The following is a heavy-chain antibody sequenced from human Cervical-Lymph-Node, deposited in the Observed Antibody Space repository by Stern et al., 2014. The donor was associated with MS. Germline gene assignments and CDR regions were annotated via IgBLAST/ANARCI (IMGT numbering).Heavy chain of an antibody. CDR3: ARDDSAAAGTIDY. CDR2: IWNDGSEK. Sequence: QVQLVQSGGGVVQPGRSLRLSCAASGFTFRSYGMHWVRQTPGKGLEWVAVIWNDGSEKHYADSVKGRFTISRDNSKNTLYLQINSLRAEDTAVYYCARDDSAAAGTIDYWGQGTLVTVSS. J-gene: IGHJ4*02. D-gene: IGHD6-13*01. V-gene: IGHV3-33*01. CDR1: GFTFRSYG.